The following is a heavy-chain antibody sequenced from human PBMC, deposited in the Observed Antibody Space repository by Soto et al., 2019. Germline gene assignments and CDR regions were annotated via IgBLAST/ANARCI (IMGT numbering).Heavy chain of an antibody. J-gene: IGHJ6*02. V-gene: IGHV4-34*01. D-gene: IGHD3-3*01. Sequence: PSETLSLTCAVYGGSFSGHYWSWIRQPPGKGLEWIGEINHSGSTNYNPSLKSRVTISVDSFKKQFSLKLSSVTAADTAVYYCARVSGANYDFGSGYSGFAYYGMDVWGQGTTVTVSS. CDR1: GGSFSGHY. CDR3: ARVSGANYDFGSGYSGFAYYGMDV. CDR2: INHSGST.